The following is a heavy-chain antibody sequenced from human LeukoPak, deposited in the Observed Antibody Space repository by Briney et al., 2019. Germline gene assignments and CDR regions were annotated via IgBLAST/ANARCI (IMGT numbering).Heavy chain of an antibody. V-gene: IGHV4-30-4*01. D-gene: IGHD3-10*01. CDR1: GGSFSGYY. CDR2: IYYSGST. J-gene: IGHJ4*02. Sequence: SETLSLTCAVYGGSFSGYYWSWIRQPPGKGLEWIGYIYYSGSTYYNPSLKSRVTISVDTSKNQFSLKLSSVTAADTAVYYCARESYGSGSYSTRCFDYWGQGTLVTVSS. CDR3: ARESYGSGSYSTRCFDY.